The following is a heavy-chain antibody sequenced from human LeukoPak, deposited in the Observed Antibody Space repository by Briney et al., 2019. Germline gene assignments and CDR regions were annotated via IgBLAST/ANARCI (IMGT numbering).Heavy chain of an antibody. J-gene: IGHJ3*02. CDR1: GFTFSSYA. CDR2: IRGSGGST. CDR3: AKDRGSSDTKDAFDI. Sequence: GRSLGLSRAASGFTFSSYAMSWVRQAAGKGLEWVSAIRGSGGSTYYADAVKGRFTISRDNSKNALYLQMNSLRAEDTAVYYCAKDRGSSDTKDAFDIWGQGTMVTVSS. V-gene: IGHV3-23*01. D-gene: IGHD6-6*01.